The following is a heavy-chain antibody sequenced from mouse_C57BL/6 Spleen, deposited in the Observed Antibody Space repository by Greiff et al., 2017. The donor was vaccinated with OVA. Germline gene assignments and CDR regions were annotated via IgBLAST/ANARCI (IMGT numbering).Heavy chain of an antibody. CDR2: ISSGGDYI. V-gene: IGHV5-9-1*02. Sequence: DVMLVESGEGLVKPGGSLKLSCAASGFTFSSYAMSWVRQTPEKRLEWVAYISSGGDYIYYADTVKGRFTISRDNARNTLYLQMSSLKSEDTAMYYCTREGSQGLLIDYWGQGTTLTVSS. D-gene: IGHD3-3*01. J-gene: IGHJ2*01. CDR3: TREGSQGLLIDY. CDR1: GFTFSSYA.